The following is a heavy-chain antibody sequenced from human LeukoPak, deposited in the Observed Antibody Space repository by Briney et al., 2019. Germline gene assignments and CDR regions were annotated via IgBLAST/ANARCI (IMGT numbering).Heavy chain of an antibody. CDR1: GFIVSSNH. CDR3: AREIESTFDY. CDR2: IYSGGST. D-gene: IGHD2/OR15-2a*01. J-gene: IGHJ4*02. V-gene: IGHV3-53*01. Sequence: QPGGSLRLSCAASGFIVSSNHLFWVRQAPGKGLKWVSVIYSGGSTYYADSVKGRFTISRDNSKNTLYLQMNNLRAEDTAVYYCAREIESTFDYWGQGTLVTVVS.